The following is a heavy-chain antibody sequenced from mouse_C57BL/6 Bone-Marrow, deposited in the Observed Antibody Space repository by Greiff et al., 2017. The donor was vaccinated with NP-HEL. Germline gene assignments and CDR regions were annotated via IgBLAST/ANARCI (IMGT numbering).Heavy chain of an antibody. Sequence: EVQLQQSVAELVRPGASVKLSCTASGFNIKNTYMHWVQQRPEQGLEWIGWIDPANGNTKYAAKFQGKATITADTSSNTPYLQLSSLTSEDTASDCGDWRAPYRAWFAYWGQGTLVTVSA. CDR1: GFNIKNTY. D-gene: IGHD3-1*01. J-gene: IGHJ3*01. V-gene: IGHV14-3*01. CDR3: DWRAPYRAWFAY. CDR2: IDPANGNT.